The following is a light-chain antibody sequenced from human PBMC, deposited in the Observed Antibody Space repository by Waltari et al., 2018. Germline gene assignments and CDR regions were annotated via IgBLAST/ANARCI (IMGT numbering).Light chain of an antibody. CDR1: QGISSY. CDR2: AAS. V-gene: IGKV1-8*01. CDR3: QQYYSYPPT. Sequence: AIRMTQSPSSFSASTGDRVTITCRASQGISSYLAWYQQKPGKAPNLLISAASTLPSGVPSRFSGSGSGTGFTLTISRLQSEDFATYYCQQYYSYPPTFGQGTKVEFK. J-gene: IGKJ1*01.